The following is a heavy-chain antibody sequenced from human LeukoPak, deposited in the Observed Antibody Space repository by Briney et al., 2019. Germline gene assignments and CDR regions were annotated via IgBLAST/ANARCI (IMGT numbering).Heavy chain of an antibody. CDR1: GGSISSSSYY. CDR2: IYYSGST. CDR3: ARHDTMIVVVDY. D-gene: IGHD3-22*01. V-gene: IGHV4-39*01. Sequence: PSETLSLTCTVSGGSISSSSYYWGWIRQPPGKGLEWIGSIYYSGSTYYNPPLKSRVTISVDTSKNQFSLKLSSVTAADTAVYYCARHDTMIVVVDYWGQGTLVTVSS. J-gene: IGHJ4*02.